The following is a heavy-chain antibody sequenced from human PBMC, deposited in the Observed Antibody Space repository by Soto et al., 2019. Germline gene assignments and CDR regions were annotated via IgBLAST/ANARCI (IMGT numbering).Heavy chain of an antibody. CDR1: GYTFTSYA. V-gene: IGHV1-3*01. Sequence: QVQLVQSGAEVKKPGASVKVSCKASGYTFTSYAMHWVRQAPGQRLEWMGWINAGNGNTKYSQKFQGRVTITRDTSATTAYMVLSSLRSEDTAVYYCARTVRYYYGMDVCGQGTTVTVSS. J-gene: IGHJ6*02. CDR3: ARTVRYYYGMDV. CDR2: INAGNGNT. D-gene: IGHD3-10*01.